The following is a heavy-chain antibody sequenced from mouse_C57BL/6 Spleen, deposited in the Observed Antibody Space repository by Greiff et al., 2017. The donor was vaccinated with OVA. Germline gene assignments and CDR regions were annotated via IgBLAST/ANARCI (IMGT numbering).Heavy chain of an antibody. V-gene: IGHV5-6*01. CDR1: GFTFSSYG. Sequence: EVQRVESGGDLVKPGGSLKLSCAASGFTFSSYGMSWVRQTPDKRLEWVATISSGGSYTYYPDSVQGRFTISRDNAKNTLYLQMSSLKSEDTAMYYCARQDYSNFSWFAYWGQGTLVTVSA. D-gene: IGHD2-5*01. CDR3: ARQDYSNFSWFAY. CDR2: ISSGGSYT. J-gene: IGHJ3*01.